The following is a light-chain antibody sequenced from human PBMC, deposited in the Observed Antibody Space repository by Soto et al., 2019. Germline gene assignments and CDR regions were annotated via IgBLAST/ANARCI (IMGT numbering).Light chain of an antibody. V-gene: IGKV3-15*01. CDR1: QSVNSN. J-gene: IGKJ1*01. CDR2: AAS. CDR3: QQYNYWPRT. Sequence: EIVMTQSPGTLSVSPGERATLSCRASQSVNSNFAWYQQRPGQAPRLLIYAASTRATGIPGRFSGSGSGTEFSLTISSLQSEDFVVYYCQQYNYWPRTFGQGTKVE.